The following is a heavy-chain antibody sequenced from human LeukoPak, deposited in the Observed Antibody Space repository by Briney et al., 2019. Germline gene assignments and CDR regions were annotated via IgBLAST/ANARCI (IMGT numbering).Heavy chain of an antibody. CDR3: ARDRPTVVTDYYYYYGMDV. J-gene: IGHJ6*02. V-gene: IGHV1-2*02. Sequence: ASVKVSCKASGYTFTGYYMHWVRQAPGQGLEWMGWINPNSGGTNYAQKFQGRVTMTRDTSISTAYMELSRLRSDDTAVYYCARDRPTVVTDYYYYYGMDVWGQGTTVTVSS. CDR1: GYTFTGYY. D-gene: IGHD4-23*01. CDR2: INPNSGGT.